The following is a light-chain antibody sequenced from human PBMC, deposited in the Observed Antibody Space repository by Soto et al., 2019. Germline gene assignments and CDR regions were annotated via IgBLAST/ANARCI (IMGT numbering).Light chain of an antibody. CDR2: GVS. V-gene: IGKV3-15*01. Sequence: EIVLTQSPATLSLSPGERATLSCRASQSVSSNLAWYQQKHGQAPRLLVYGVSTRATGIPDRFSGSGSGTEFTLTISSMQSEDFAVYYCQQYNNWPITFGQGTRLEIK. CDR3: QQYNNWPIT. J-gene: IGKJ5*01. CDR1: QSVSSN.